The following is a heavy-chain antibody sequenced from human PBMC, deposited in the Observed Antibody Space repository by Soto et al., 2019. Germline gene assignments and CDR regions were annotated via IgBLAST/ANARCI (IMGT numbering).Heavy chain of an antibody. D-gene: IGHD2-8*01. Sequence: HPGGSLRLSCAASRFTFSSYWMHWVRQAPGKGLVWVSRINSDGSDTGYADSVKGRFTISRDNAKNTLYLQMNSLRAEDTAVYYCAREGMGFSNWFDPSGQGTLVTVSS. CDR3: AREGMGFSNWFDP. J-gene: IGHJ5*02. CDR1: RFTFSSYW. CDR2: INSDGSDT. V-gene: IGHV3-74*01.